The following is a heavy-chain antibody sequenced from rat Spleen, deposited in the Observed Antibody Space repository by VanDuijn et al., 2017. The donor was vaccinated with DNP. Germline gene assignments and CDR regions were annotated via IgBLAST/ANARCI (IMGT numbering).Heavy chain of an antibody. V-gene: IGHV5-7*01. CDR3: ARRGTRFDY. J-gene: IGHJ2*01. CDR1: GFTFSDYN. CDR2: ISYDGSST. Sequence: EVQLVESGGGLVQPGRSLKLSCAASGFTFSDYNMAWVRQAPKKGLEWVATISYDGSSTYYRDSVKGRFTISRDNAKSTLYLQMDSLRSEDTATYYCARRGTRFDYWGQGVMVTVSS.